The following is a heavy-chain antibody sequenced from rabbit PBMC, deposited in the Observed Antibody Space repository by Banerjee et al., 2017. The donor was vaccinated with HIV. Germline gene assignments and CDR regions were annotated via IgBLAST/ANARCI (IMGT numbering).Heavy chain of an antibody. CDR2: IYAGSSGST. D-gene: IGHD4-1*01. CDR3: ARGVSSSGRGYGL. Sequence: QSLEESGGDLVKPGATLTLTCTASGFSFSNKYVICWVRQAPGKGLEWIACIYAGSSGSTYYANWAKGRFTIAMTSSTTVTLQMTSLTAADTATYFCARGVSSSGRGYGLWGPGTLVTVS. CDR1: GFSFSNKYV. J-gene: IGHJ4*01. V-gene: IGHV1S40*01.